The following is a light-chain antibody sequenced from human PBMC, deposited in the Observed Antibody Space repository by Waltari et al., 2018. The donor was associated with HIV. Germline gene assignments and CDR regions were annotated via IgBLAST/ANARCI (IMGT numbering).Light chain of an antibody. J-gene: IGLJ1*01. CDR3: CSYAGSSTYV. CDR2: EVS. CDR1: SSDVGSYHL. Sequence: QSALTQPASVSGSPGQSITISCTGTSSDVGSYHLVPWYQQHPGKAPKLMIYEVSKRPSGVSNRFSGSKSGNTASLTISGLQAEDEADYYCCSYAGSSTYVFGTGTKVTVL. V-gene: IGLV2-23*02.